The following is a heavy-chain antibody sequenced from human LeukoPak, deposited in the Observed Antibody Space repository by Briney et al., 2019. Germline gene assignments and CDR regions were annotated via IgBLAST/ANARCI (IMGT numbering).Heavy chain of an antibody. D-gene: IGHD5-18*01. J-gene: IGHJ6*02. Sequence: GGSLRLSCAASGFTFSSYAMHWVRQAPGKGLEWVAVISYDGSNKYYADSVKGRFTISRVNSKNTLYLQMNSLRAEDTAVYYCARDRRYSYGHRGYYYGMDVWGQGTTVTVSS. CDR1: GFTFSSYA. V-gene: IGHV3-30-3*01. CDR2: ISYDGSNK. CDR3: ARDRRYSYGHRGYYYGMDV.